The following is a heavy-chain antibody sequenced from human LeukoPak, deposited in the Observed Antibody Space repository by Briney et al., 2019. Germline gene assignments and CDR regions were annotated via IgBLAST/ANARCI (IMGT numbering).Heavy chain of an antibody. CDR2: ISHSGST. V-gene: IGHV4-30-2*01. CDR1: GGSISSGGYY. CDR3: ARHQGPFDY. Sequence: PSETLSLTCTVSGGSISSGGYYWSWIRQPPGKGLEWIGYISHSGSTYYNPSLKSRVTISVDRFKNQFSLKLSSVTAADTAVYYCARHQGPFDYWGQGTLVTVSS. J-gene: IGHJ4*02.